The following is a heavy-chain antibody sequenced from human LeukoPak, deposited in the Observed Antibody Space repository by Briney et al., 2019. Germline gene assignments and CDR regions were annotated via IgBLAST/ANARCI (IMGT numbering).Heavy chain of an antibody. D-gene: IGHD6-25*01. Sequence: SETLSLTCTVSGGSISSYYWSWMRQPPGKGLEGIGYIYYSGSTNYNPSLKSRVTISVDTSKNQFSLKLSSVTAADTAVYYCARVGGRQRDYWGQGTLVTVSS. V-gene: IGHV4-59*01. CDR2: IYYSGST. CDR3: ARVGGRQRDY. J-gene: IGHJ4*02. CDR1: GGSISSYY.